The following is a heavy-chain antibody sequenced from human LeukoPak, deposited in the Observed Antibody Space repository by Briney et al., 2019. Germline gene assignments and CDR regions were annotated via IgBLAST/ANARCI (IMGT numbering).Heavy chain of an antibody. J-gene: IGHJ6*02. V-gene: IGHV1-69*04. CDR2: IIPILGIA. Sequence: SVKVSCKASGGTFSNYATSWVRQAPGQGLEWMGRIIPILGIANYAQKFQGRVTITADKSTSTAYMELSSLRSEDTAVYYCARGGKVGRTVTTYDMDVWGQGTTVTVSS. CDR1: GGTFSNYA. CDR3: ARGGKVGRTVTTYDMDV. D-gene: IGHD4-17*01.